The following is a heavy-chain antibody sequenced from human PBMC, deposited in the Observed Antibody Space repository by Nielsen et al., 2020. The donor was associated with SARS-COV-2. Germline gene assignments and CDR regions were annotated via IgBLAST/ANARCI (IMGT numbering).Heavy chain of an antibody. CDR1: GGSVSSGGYS. J-gene: IGHJ4*02. D-gene: IGHD6-19*01. CDR3: AGGQWLTRFAF. Sequence: SETLSLTCTVSGGSVSSGGYSWSWIRQSPGKGLEWIGYISTSGSTNFNPSLKSRVALSGDTSKNQFYLKLTSVTADDTAFYYCAGGQWLTRFAFWGQGMLVTVSS. CDR2: ISTSGST. V-gene: IGHV4-61*08.